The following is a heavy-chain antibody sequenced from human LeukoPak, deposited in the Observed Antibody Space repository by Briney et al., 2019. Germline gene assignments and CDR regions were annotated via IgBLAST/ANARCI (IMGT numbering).Heavy chain of an antibody. CDR2: IFYSGST. J-gene: IGHJ4*02. CDR1: GGSISTSNYY. Sequence: PSETLSLTCTVSGGSISTSNYYWGWIRQPPGKGLEWIGNIFYSGSTYYNPSLKSRVTISVDTSKNQFSLKLSSVTAADTAVYYCARVPGEKWLRSGVPFDYWGQGTLVTVSS. CDR3: ARVPGEKWLRSGVPFDY. D-gene: IGHD5-12*01. V-gene: IGHV4-39*07.